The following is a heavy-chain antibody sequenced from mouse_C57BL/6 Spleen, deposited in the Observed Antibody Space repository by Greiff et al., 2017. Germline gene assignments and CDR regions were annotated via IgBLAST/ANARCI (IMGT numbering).Heavy chain of an antibody. Sequence: QVQLQQPGTELVKPGASVKLSCKASGYTFTSYWMHWVKQRPGQGLEWIGNINPSNGGTNYNEKFKSKATLTVDKSSSTAYMQLSSLTSEDSAVYYGARGGWLLLDFDVWGTGTTVTVSS. V-gene: IGHV1-53*01. CDR2: INPSNGGT. CDR3: ARGGWLLLDFDV. CDR1: GYTFTSYW. J-gene: IGHJ1*03. D-gene: IGHD2-3*01.